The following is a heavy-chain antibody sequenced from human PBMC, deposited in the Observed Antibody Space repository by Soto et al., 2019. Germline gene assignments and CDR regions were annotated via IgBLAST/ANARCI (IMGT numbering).Heavy chain of an antibody. Sequence: GGSLRLSCAASGFTFSSYWMHWVRQAPGKGLVWVSRINSDGSSTSYADSVKGRFTISRDNAKNTLYLQMNSLRAEDTAVYYCARGAKDDISPSWDYYYYMDVWGKGTTVTVSS. D-gene: IGHD3-9*01. CDR2: INSDGSST. J-gene: IGHJ6*03. V-gene: IGHV3-74*01. CDR1: GFTFSSYW. CDR3: ARGAKDDISPSWDYYYYMDV.